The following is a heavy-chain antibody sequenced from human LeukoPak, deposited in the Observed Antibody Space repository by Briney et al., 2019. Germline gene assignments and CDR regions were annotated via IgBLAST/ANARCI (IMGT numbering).Heavy chain of an antibody. CDR1: GYTFTGYY. D-gene: IGHD2-2*01. CDR3: AREVDRYCSSTSCYRGVNWFDP. J-gene: IGHJ5*02. CDR2: INPNSGGT. V-gene: IGHV1-2*04. Sequence: ASVKVSCKASGYTFTGYYMHWVRRAPGQGLEWMGWINPNSGGTNYAQKFQGWVTMTRDTSISTAYMELSRLRSDDTAVYYCAREVDRYCSSTSCYRGVNWFDPWGQGTLVTVSS.